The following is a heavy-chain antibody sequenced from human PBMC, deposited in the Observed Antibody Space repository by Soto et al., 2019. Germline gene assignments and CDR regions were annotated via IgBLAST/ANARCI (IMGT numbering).Heavy chain of an antibody. CDR1: GYTFTSYA. CDR3: ARDLGYCTNGVCYPAWFDP. D-gene: IGHD2-8*01. J-gene: IGHJ5*02. V-gene: IGHV1-3*05. Sequence: QVHLVQSGAEEKKPGASVKVSCTASGYTFTSYAMYWVRQAPGQRLECMGWINAGNGNTKYSQKFQGRVTITRDTSASTAYMELSSLRYEDTAVYYCARDLGYCTNGVCYPAWFDPWGQGTLVTVSS. CDR2: INAGNGNT.